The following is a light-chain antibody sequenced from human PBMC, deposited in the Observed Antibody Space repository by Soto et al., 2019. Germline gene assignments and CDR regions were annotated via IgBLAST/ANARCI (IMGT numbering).Light chain of an antibody. Sequence: DIQMTQSPSSVSASVGDRVTITCRASQGISSLLAWYQQKPGKAPNLLIHTASSLQSGVPSRFSGSGSGTDFTLTISILQPEDFATYYFQQANSFPLTFGGGTKVQIK. CDR1: QGISSL. CDR3: QQANSFPLT. CDR2: TAS. V-gene: IGKV1-12*01. J-gene: IGKJ4*01.